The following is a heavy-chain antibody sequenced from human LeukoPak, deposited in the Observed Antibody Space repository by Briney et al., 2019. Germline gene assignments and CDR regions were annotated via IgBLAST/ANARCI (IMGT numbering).Heavy chain of an antibody. V-gene: IGHV3-23*01. CDR2: ISGSGGST. J-gene: IGHJ4*02. CDR3: AKGLRGVRYFDWLTAYFDY. Sequence: GGSLRLSCAASGFTFSSYAMSWVRQAPGKGLEWVSAISGSGGSTYYADSVKGRFTISRDNSKNTLYLQMNSLRAEDTAVYYCAKGLRGVRYFDWLTAYFDYWGQGTLVTVSS. D-gene: IGHD3-9*01. CDR1: GFTFSSYA.